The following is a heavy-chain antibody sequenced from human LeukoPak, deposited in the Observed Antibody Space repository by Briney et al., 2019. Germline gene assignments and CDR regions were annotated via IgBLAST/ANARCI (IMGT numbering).Heavy chain of an antibody. J-gene: IGHJ5*02. CDR1: GFTFSHYT. V-gene: IGHV3-21*05. Sequence: GGSLRLSCAASGFTFSHYTMIWVRQAPGKGLEWISCINSSRNYINYADSVRGRFTISRDNARNSLFLQMNSLRTEDTAFYYCARALPSTTSWFDHWGQGTMVTVSS. CDR2: INSSRNYI. CDR3: ARALPSTTSWFDH. D-gene: IGHD2-2*01.